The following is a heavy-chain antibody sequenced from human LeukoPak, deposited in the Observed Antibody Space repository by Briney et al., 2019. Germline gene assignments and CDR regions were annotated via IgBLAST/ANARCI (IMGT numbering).Heavy chain of an antibody. CDR1: GGSISGYY. V-gene: IGHV4-59*08. J-gene: IGHJ4*02. CDR3: ARHSSGLYYLDY. Sequence: SETLSLTCTVSGGSISGYYWNWIRQPPGKGLEWIGHIFYSGNTNYSPSLKSRVTISVDTSKNQFSLKLTSVTAADTAIYYCARHSSGLYYLDYWGQGTLVTVSS. D-gene: IGHD6-19*01. CDR2: IFYSGNT.